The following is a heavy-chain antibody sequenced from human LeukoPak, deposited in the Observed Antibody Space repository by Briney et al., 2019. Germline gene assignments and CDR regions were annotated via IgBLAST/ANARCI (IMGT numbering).Heavy chain of an antibody. J-gene: IGHJ4*02. Sequence: TGGSLRLSCAASGFTFKSYAMSWVRQAPGKGLEWVSGLSGVGGSTYYADSVKGRFTISRDNSKNTLYLQMNSLRAEDTAVYYCAKCGGFYYDSSDDYWGQGTLVTVSS. CDR1: GFTFKSYA. CDR2: LSGVGGST. V-gene: IGHV3-23*01. CDR3: AKCGGFYYDSSDDY. D-gene: IGHD3-22*01.